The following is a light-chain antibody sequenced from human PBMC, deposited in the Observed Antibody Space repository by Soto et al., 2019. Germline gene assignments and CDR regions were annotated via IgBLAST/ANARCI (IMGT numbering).Light chain of an antibody. V-gene: IGLV1-40*01. CDR2: GNN. CDR3: QSYDSRLTAYV. CDR1: SSNIGAAYD. J-gene: IGLJ1*01. Sequence: QSVLTQPPSVSGAAGQRVTISCTGSSSNIGAAYDVHWYRQFPGTAPKLLVSGNNNRPSGVPDRLSASKSGTSASLAIAGLQAEDEAHYYCQSYDSRLTAYVFGTGTKVTVL.